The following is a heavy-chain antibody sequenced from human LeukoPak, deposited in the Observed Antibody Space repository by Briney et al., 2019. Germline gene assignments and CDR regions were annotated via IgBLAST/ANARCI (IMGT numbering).Heavy chain of an antibody. D-gene: IGHD3-16*02. CDR1: GFTFSSYA. Sequence: PGGSLRLSCAASGFTFSSYAMSWVRQAPGKGLEWVSAINGSGGSTYYADSVKGRFTISRDNSKNTLYLQMNSLRAEDTAVYYCARASVVTFGGVIAKLDAFDIWGQGTMVTVSS. CDR2: INGSGGST. CDR3: ARASVVTFGGVIAKLDAFDI. V-gene: IGHV3-23*01. J-gene: IGHJ3*02.